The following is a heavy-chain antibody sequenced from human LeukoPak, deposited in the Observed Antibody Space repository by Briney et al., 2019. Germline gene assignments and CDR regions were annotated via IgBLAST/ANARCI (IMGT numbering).Heavy chain of an antibody. Sequence: GGSLRLSCAASGFTFSSYGMHWVRQAPGKGLEWVAVIWYDGSNKYYADSVKGRFTISRDNSKNTLYLQMNSLRAEDTAVYYWAREFPTTQSYSSSWSWDYWGQGTLVTVSS. J-gene: IGHJ4*02. CDR2: IWYDGSNK. V-gene: IGHV3-33*01. D-gene: IGHD6-13*01. CDR3: AREFPTTQSYSSSWSWDY. CDR1: GFTFSSYG.